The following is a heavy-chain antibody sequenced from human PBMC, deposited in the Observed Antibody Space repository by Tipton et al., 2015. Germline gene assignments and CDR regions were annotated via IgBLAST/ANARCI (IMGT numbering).Heavy chain of an antibody. D-gene: IGHD3-22*01. V-gene: IGHV3-7*01. CDR2: IKPDGSDT. CDR1: GFTFSSYA. J-gene: IGHJ4*02. Sequence: SLRLSCAASGFTFSSYAMSWVRQAPGKGLEWVAHIKPDGSDTYYVDSVKGRFTISRDNAKNSLYLQMNNLRAEDTAVYFCARGDWGSSGQAYWGQGTLVTVSS. CDR3: ARGDWGSSGQAY.